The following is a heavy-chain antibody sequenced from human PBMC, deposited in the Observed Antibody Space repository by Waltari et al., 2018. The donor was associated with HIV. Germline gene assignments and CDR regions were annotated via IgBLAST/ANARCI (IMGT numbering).Heavy chain of an antibody. J-gene: IGHJ4*02. CDR3: GSGSRRGHSHGIDY. Sequence: QVQLHESGPGMVKPSENMSLTCAVSGYSISSHYYWGWIRQPPGKGLEWIGSASRSGSTYYTPSLKSRVTISLDTSKNQFSLKLNSVAAADTAVYYCGSGSRRGHSHGIDYWGQGTLVTVSS. V-gene: IGHV4-38-2*01. CDR1: GYSISSHYY. CDR2: ASRSGST. D-gene: IGHD5-18*01.